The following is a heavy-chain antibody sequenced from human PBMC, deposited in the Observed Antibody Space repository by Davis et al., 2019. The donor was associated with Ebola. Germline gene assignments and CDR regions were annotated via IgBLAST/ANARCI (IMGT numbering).Heavy chain of an antibody. D-gene: IGHD3-10*01. CDR2: ISTYNGNT. V-gene: IGHV1-18*04. J-gene: IGHJ6*02. CDR1: GYTFTRNY. CDR3: ASLFGSAYTMDV. Sequence: AASVKVSCKASGYTFTRNYMYWVRQAPGQGLEWMGWISTYNGNTNYAQKLQGRVTMTTDTSTSTAYMELRSLRSDDTAVYYCASLFGSAYTMDVWGQGTTVTVSS.